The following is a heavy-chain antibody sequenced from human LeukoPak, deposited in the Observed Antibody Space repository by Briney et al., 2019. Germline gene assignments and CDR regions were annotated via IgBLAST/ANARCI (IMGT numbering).Heavy chain of an antibody. CDR1: GFTFSSYA. D-gene: IGHD5-18*01. Sequence: GGSLRLSCSASGFTFSSYAMSWVRQAPGKGLEWVSAISGSGGSTYYADSVKGRFTISRDNSKNTLYLQMNSLRAEDTAVYYCAKSNLRNVDTAGGPLDYWGQGTLVTVSS. CDR3: AKSNLRNVDTAGGPLDY. J-gene: IGHJ4*02. CDR2: ISGSGGST. V-gene: IGHV3-23*01.